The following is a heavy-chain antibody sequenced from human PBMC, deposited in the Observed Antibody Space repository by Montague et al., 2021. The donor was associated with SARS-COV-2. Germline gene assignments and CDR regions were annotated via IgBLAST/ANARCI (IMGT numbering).Heavy chain of an antibody. Sequence: SETLSLTCTVSGGSISSYYWSWIRQPPGKGLEWIGYIYYSGDTNYNPSLKSRVTISVDTSKNQFSLKLSSVTAADTAVYYCARGFDYWGQGTLVTVSS. CDR3: ARGFDY. V-gene: IGHV4-59*12. CDR1: GGSISSYY. J-gene: IGHJ4*02. CDR2: IYYSGDT.